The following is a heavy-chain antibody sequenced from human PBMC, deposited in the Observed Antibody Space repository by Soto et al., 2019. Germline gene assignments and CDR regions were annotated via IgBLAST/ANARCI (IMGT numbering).Heavy chain of an antibody. Sequence: QITLKESGPTLVKPTQTLTLTCTSSGFSLITSGVGVGWIRQPPGKALEWLALIYWDDDKRYSPSLKTRLTITKDTSKNQVVLTMTNMDPVDTATFYCAHLSTRFGVYDYWGQGTLVTVSS. CDR1: GFSLITSGVG. CDR2: IYWDDDK. V-gene: IGHV2-5*02. CDR3: AHLSTRFGVYDY. J-gene: IGHJ4*02. D-gene: IGHD3-16*01.